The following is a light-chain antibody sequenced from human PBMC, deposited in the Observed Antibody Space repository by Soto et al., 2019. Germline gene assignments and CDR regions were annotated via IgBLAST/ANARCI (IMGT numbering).Light chain of an antibody. CDR3: QQYSDWPLT. J-gene: IGKJ4*01. Sequence: EIVMTQSPATLSVSPGERATLSSRASQSVSSNLAWYQQKPGQAPRLLFYGTSTRATGIPARFSGSGSVTEFTLTISSLQSEDFAVYYCQQYSDWPLTFGGGTKVEIK. V-gene: IGKV3-15*01. CDR1: QSVSSN. CDR2: GTS.